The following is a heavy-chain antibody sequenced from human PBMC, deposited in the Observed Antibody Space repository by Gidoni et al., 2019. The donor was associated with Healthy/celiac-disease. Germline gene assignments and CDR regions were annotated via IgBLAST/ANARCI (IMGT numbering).Heavy chain of an antibody. CDR3: ARTVGGDYDYVWGSYKH. J-gene: IGHJ1*01. CDR1: GFTVSINY. D-gene: IGHD3-16*01. CDR2: IYSGGST. V-gene: IGHV3-66*01. Sequence: EVQLVASVGGLVQPGGSLRLSCAASGFTVSINYMSWVRQAPGKGLEWVSVIYSGGSTYYADSVKGRFTISRENSKNTLYLQMNSLRAEDTAVYYCARTVGGDYDYVWGSYKHWGQGTLVTVSS.